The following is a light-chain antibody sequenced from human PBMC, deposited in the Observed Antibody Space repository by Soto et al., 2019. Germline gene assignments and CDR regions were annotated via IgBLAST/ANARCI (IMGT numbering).Light chain of an antibody. CDR1: QNVNSNY. CDR3: QQYGGSPQT. J-gene: IGKJ1*01. Sequence: EIVLTQSPGTLSLSPGERASLSFSASQNVNSNYLAWYQQKPGQAPRLLIYDASSRATGIPDRFGGSGSGTDFTLTISRLEPEDFAMYYCQQYGGSPQTFGRGTKVDIK. V-gene: IGKV3-20*01. CDR2: DAS.